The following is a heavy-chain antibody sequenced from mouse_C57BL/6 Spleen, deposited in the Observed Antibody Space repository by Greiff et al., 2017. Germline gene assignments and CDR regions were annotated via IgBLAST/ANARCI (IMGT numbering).Heavy chain of an antibody. CDR3: AILYYYGSYYFDY. D-gene: IGHD1-1*01. J-gene: IGHJ2*01. CDR1: GYAFSSYW. V-gene: IGHV1-80*01. CDR2: IYPGDGDT. Sequence: VKLMESGAELVKPGASVKISCKASGYAFSSYWMNWVKQRPGKGLEWIGQIYPGDGDTNYNGKFKGKATLTADKSSSTAYMQLSSLTSEDSAVYFCAILYYYGSYYFDYWGQGTTLTVSS.